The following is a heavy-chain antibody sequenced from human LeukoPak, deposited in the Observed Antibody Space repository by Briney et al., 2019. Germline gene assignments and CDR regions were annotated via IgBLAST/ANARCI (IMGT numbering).Heavy chain of an antibody. Sequence: GSLRLSCSASGFTLSNYAMHWVRQAPGKGLEFVSSISFDGHGTYYTDSVKGRFTISRDTSKNTLYLQMSSLRAEDTAVYYCVKDPYGAFDIWGQGTMVTVSS. CDR3: VKDPYGAFDI. CDR1: GFTLSNYA. D-gene: IGHD3-16*01. CDR2: ISFDGHGT. V-gene: IGHV3-64*03. J-gene: IGHJ3*02.